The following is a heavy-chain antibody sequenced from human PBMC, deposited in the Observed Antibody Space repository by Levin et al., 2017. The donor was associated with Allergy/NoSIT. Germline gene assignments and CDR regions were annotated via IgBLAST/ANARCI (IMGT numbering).Heavy chain of an antibody. CDR2: ISTKTDGAAT. V-gene: IGHV3-15*01. J-gene: IGHJ4*02. CDR1: GFSLSNAW. CDR3: CTQFQW. D-gene: IGHD6-19*01. Sequence: GGSLRLSCAASGFSLSNAWMNWVRQAPGKGLEWVGRISTKTDGAATDYAAPVKGRFTISRDDSTNTLYLQMNNLKIEDTAVFYCCTQFQWWGQGTLVTVSS.